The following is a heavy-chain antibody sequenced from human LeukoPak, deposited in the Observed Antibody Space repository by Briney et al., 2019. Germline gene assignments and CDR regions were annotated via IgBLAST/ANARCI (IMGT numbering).Heavy chain of an antibody. V-gene: IGHV3-15*01. Sequence: GGSLRLSCAASGFTFSNAWMSWVRQAPGKGLEWVGRIKSKTDGGTTDYAAPVKGRFTISRDDSKNTLYLQMNSVKTEDTAVYYCTTVPHYYGSGSYYNGLGFIDAFDIWGQGTMVTVSS. J-gene: IGHJ3*02. CDR2: IKSKTDGGTT. CDR1: GFTFSNAW. D-gene: IGHD3-10*01. CDR3: TTVPHYYGSGSYYNGLGFIDAFDI.